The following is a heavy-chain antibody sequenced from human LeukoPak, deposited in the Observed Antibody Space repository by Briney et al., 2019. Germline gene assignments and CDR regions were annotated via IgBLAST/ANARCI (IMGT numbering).Heavy chain of an antibody. D-gene: IGHD1-26*01. CDR2: IYYSGST. CDR3: ARDREGAWDY. CDR1: GGSISTSSYY. J-gene: IGHJ4*02. V-gene: IGHV4-39*07. Sequence: PSETLSLTCTVSGGSISTSSYYWGWIRQPPGKGLEWIGSIYYSGSTYYNPSLKSRVTMSVDTSKNQFSLKLSSVTAADTAVYYCARDREGAWDYWGQGTLVTVSS.